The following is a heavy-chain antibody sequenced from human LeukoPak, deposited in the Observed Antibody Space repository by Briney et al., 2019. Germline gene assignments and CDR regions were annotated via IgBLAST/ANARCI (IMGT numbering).Heavy chain of an antibody. CDR1: GASVSGSPYY. Sequence: SETLSLTCTVSGASVSGSPYYWGWIRQPPGTGLEWIGSIYSSGSTYYNASLQSRVTISIETSKNQISLRLNSVTAADTAIYYCAKSGGYGLIDYWGQGTLVTVSS. CDR3: AKSGGYGLIDY. D-gene: IGHD1-26*01. J-gene: IGHJ4*02. V-gene: IGHV4-39*01. CDR2: IYSSGST.